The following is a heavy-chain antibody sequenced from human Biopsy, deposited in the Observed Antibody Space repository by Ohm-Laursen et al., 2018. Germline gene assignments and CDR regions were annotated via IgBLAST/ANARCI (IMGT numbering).Heavy chain of an antibody. CDR1: GDSINNYY. J-gene: IGHJ3*02. CDR3: ARGLGSYYVYGVFDI. CDR2: IYTSGSP. Sequence: PSETLSLTCTVSGDSINNYYWSWIRQPAGKGLEWIGRIYTSGSPNYNLSLESRVTMSVDTSKNQFSLNLRSVTAADTAVYYCARGLGSYYVYGVFDIWGQGTVVTASS. D-gene: IGHD1-26*01. V-gene: IGHV4-4*07.